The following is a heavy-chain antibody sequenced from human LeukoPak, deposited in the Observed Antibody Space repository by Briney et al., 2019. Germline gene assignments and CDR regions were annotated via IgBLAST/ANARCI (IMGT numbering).Heavy chain of an antibody. CDR2: ISGSGGST. V-gene: IGHV3-23*01. CDR3: AKDPRSWYSSSWYYFDY. J-gene: IGHJ4*02. D-gene: IGHD6-13*01. Sequence: GGSLRLSCAASGFTFSSYAMSWVRQAPGKGLEWVSAISGSGGSTYYADSVKGRFTISRDNSKNTLYLQMNSLRAEDTAVYYCAKDPRSWYSSSWYYFDYWGQGTLVTVSS. CDR1: GFTFSSYA.